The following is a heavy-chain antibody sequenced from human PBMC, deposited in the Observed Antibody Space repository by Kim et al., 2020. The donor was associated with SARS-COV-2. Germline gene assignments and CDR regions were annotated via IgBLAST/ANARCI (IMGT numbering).Heavy chain of an antibody. CDR1: GFTFSSYG. CDR2: ISYDGSNK. V-gene: IGHV3-30*18. D-gene: IGHD2-15*01. J-gene: IGHJ3*02. Sequence: GGSLRLSCAASGFTFSSYGMHWVRQAPGKGLEWVAVISYDGSNKYYADSVKGRFTISRDNSKNTLYLQMNSLRAEDTAVYYCAKGGVVVVQDAFDIWGQGTMVTVSS. CDR3: AKGGVVVVQDAFDI.